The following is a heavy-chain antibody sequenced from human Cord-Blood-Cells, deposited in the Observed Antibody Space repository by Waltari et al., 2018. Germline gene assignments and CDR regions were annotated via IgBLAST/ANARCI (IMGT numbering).Heavy chain of an antibody. V-gene: IGHV3-7*01. J-gene: IGHJ3*02. CDR2: IKQDGMEK. CDR1: GFTFSSYW. Sequence: EVQLVESGGGLVQPGGSLRLSCAASGFTFSSYWMSWVRQAPGKGLEGVANIKQDGMEKYYVDSGKGRCTISRDNAKNSLYLQMNSLRAEDTAVYYCARDLRGDQGAFDIWGQGTMVTVSS. D-gene: IGHD3-10*01. CDR3: ARDLRGDQGAFDI.